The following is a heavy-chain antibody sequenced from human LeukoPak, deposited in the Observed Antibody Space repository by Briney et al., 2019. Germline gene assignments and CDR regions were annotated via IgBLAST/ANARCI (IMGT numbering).Heavy chain of an antibody. V-gene: IGHV3-23*01. CDR2: ISWDGDST. CDR1: GFTFSSYA. CDR3: ARGNYYGY. Sequence: GGSLRLSCAASGFTFSSYAMSWVRQAPGKGLECVSLISWDGDSTYYADSVKGRFTISRDNSKNTLYLQMNSLRAEDTAVYYCARGNYYGYWGQGTLVTVSS. D-gene: IGHD1-26*01. J-gene: IGHJ4*02.